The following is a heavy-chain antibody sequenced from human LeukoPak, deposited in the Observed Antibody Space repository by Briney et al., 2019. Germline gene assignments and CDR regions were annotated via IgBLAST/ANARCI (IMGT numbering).Heavy chain of an antibody. CDR2: INHSGST. D-gene: IGHD3-22*01. J-gene: IGHJ4*02. CDR1: GGSFSGYY. CDR3: ARGYYYDTSAYFDY. Sequence: PSETLSLTCAVYGGSFSGYYWSWIRQPPGKGLEWIGEINHSGSTNYSPPLKSRVTISVDTSKNQFSLKVNPVTAADTAVYYCARGYYYDTSAYFDYWGQGTLVTVSS. V-gene: IGHV4-34*01.